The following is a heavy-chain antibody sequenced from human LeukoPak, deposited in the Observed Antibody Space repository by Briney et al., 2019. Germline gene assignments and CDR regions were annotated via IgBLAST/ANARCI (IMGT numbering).Heavy chain of an antibody. Sequence: QAGTSLRLSCAASGFIFSSYGYHWGRQAPAKGLEWGAVVSDDGSTTYSADSVKGRLTTSRDNSKHTLYLEISSLTVEDTAVYYCAKEGATTGKVRCCFDYWGQGTLVTVSS. CDR1: GFIFSSYG. CDR3: AKEGATTGKVRCCFDY. D-gene: IGHD1-1*01. V-gene: IGHV3-30*18. J-gene: IGHJ4*02. CDR2: VSDDGSTT.